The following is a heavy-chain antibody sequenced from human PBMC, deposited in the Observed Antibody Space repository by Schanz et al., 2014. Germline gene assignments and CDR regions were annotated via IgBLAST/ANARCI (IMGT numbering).Heavy chain of an antibody. D-gene: IGHD2-2*01. V-gene: IGHV1-18*04. Sequence: QVQLVQSGPEVKKPGASVRLSCKASGYNFNRHDISWVRQAPGQGLEWMGWISGYNGKTIYLDNLGEGIGRTAETATSTAYMELRNLRSADTAVYYCARDGNQPLAAWGQGTLVTVSS. CDR2: ISGYNGKT. CDR1: GYNFNRHD. J-gene: IGHJ5*02. CDR3: ARDGNQPLAA.